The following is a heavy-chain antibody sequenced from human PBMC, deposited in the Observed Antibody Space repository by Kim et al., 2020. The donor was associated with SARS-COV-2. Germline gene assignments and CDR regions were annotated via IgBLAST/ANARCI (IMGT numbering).Heavy chain of an antibody. CDR3: ARVATGAFGDSGWFDP. CDR2: VNPRSGDT. J-gene: IGHJ5*02. Sequence: ASVKVSCEASGYTFTDNYIHWVRQTPGQGLEFIGWVNPRSGDTNYAQKFQARVTMTRDTSISTAYMELSGLTSADTAVYYCARVATGAFGDSGWFDPWGQGTLVTVSS. CDR1: GYTFTDNY. V-gene: IGHV1-2*02. D-gene: IGHD3-10*01.